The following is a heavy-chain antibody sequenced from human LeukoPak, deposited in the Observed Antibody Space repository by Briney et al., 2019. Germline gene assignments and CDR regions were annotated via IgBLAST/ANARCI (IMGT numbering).Heavy chain of an antibody. V-gene: IGHV1-2*02. CDR1: GYTFTGYY. CDR2: INPNSGGT. Sequence: VASVKVSCKASGYTFTGYYMHWVRQAPGQGLEWMGWINPNSGGTNYAQKFQGRVTMTSDTSISTAYMELSRLRSDDTAVYYCASTYCSSTSCALGFDYWGQGTLVTVSS. J-gene: IGHJ4*02. D-gene: IGHD2-2*01. CDR3: ASTYCSSTSCALGFDY.